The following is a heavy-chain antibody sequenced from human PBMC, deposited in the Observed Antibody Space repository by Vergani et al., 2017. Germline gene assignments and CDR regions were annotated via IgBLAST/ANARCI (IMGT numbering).Heavy chain of an antibody. D-gene: IGHD4-17*01. Sequence: EVQLVQSGAEVKKPGATMKISCKVSGYTFTDHYMHWVKQAPGKGLEWMGLVDPEDGETIYAEKFKGRVAIAADTSTDTAQLELSSLRYEDTAVYYCATPQTVTTGGMEVWGQGTTVIVSS. CDR3: ATPQTVTTGGMEV. V-gene: IGHV1-69-2*01. CDR2: VDPEDGET. J-gene: IGHJ6*02. CDR1: GYTFTDHY.